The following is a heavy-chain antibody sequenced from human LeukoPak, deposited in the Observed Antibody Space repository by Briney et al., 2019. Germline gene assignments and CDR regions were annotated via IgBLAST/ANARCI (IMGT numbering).Heavy chain of an antibody. CDR2: IYPGDSET. J-gene: IGHJ6*02. CDR1: GYNFNDDW. CDR3: ASQMLPTTISARLDV. V-gene: IGHV5-51*01. D-gene: IGHD1-14*01. Sequence: GESLKISCKGSGYNFNDDWIVWVRQMPGKGLEWMGIIYPGDSETRYNPSFQGQVTISADKSVSTAYLQWGSLKASDTAIYYCASQMLPTTISARLDVWGQGTTVTVSS.